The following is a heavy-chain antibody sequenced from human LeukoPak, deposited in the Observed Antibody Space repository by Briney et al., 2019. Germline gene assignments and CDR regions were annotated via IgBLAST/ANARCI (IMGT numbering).Heavy chain of an antibody. CDR2: ISAYNGNT. Sequence: GASVKVSCKASGYTFTSYGISWVRQAPGQGLEWMGWISAYNGNTNYAQKLQGRVTMTTDTSTSTAYMELRSLRSDDTAVYYCAVPGEDYGDYRPPLGYWGQGTLVTVSS. D-gene: IGHD4-17*01. V-gene: IGHV1-18*01. CDR1: GYTFTSYG. J-gene: IGHJ4*02. CDR3: AVPGEDYGDYRPPLGY.